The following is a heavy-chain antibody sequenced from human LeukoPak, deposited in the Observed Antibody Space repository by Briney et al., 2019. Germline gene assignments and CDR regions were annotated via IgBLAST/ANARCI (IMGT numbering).Heavy chain of an antibody. V-gene: IGHV4-59*01. D-gene: IGHD3-3*01. Sequence: SETLSLPCTVSVGSISRYYWRWLRKPPGKAPEWIGYIYYSASTNYNPAIKSRVTISADTSKNQSSLMLSSVTAADTAVDYCARGGGYDFWSGYPCCDFDYWGQGTLVTVSS. CDR1: VGSISRYY. CDR3: ARGGGYDFWSGYPCCDFDY. CDR2: IYYSAST. J-gene: IGHJ4*02.